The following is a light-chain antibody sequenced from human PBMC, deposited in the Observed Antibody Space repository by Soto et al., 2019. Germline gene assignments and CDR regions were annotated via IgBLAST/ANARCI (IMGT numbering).Light chain of an antibody. V-gene: IGKV1-6*01. CDR2: SAY. Sequence: ASRVTQSTSSLSASVGDRVTITCRASQDIXNKLVWFQQKPGKAPELLXYSAYKLQSGVPSRFSGSGSGTDFTLTISSLQPEDFATYYCLQDYKYPWTFGQGTKVDIK. J-gene: IGKJ1*01. CDR3: LQDYKYPWT. CDR1: QDIXNK.